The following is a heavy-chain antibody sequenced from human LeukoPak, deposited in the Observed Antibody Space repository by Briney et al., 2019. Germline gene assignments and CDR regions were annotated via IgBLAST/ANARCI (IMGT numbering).Heavy chain of an antibody. D-gene: IGHD3-16*01. CDR3: ARDVGEGDYYYGMDV. V-gene: IGHV4-59*01. CDR2: IYYSGST. J-gene: IGHJ6*02. CDR1: GGSISSYY. Sequence: SETLSLTCTVSGGSISSYYWSWIRQPPGKGLEWIGYIYYSGSTNYNLSLKSRVTISVDTSKNQFSLKLSSVTAADTAVYYCARDVGEGDYYYGMDVWGQGTTVTVSS.